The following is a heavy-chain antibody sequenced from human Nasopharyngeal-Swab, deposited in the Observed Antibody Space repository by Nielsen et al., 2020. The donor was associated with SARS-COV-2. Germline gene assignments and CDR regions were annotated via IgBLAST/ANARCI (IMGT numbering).Heavy chain of an antibody. V-gene: IGHV3-30*18. CDR3: AKATQIFWFGQFRNDAFDV. Sequence: GESLKISCAASGFNFNNYGMHWVRQAPGKGLEWVAVISYEGSKKFYVASVEGRFTVSRDFSKNTLFLQMSSLRPEDTAVYYCAKATQIFWFGQFRNDAFDVWGRGTMVTVSS. CDR2: ISYEGSKK. J-gene: IGHJ3*01. CDR1: GFNFNNYG. D-gene: IGHD3-10*01.